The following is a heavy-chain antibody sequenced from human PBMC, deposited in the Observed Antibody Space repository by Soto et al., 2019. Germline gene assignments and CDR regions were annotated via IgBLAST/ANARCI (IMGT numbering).Heavy chain of an antibody. Sequence: QVQLVQSGAEVKKPGASVKVSCKASGYTFTSYVISWVRQAPGQGLEWMGWISADNGNTIYAQKVQGRVTMTTDTTTSTADMEMRSLRSDDTAVYYCARDITATSTRWFDHWGQGTLVTVSS. D-gene: IGHD1-7*01. CDR2: ISADNGNT. CDR1: GYTFTSYV. V-gene: IGHV1-18*04. CDR3: ARDITATSTRWFDH. J-gene: IGHJ5*02.